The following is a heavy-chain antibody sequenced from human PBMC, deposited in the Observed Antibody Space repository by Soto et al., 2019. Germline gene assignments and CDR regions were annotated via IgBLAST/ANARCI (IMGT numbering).Heavy chain of an antibody. CDR2: INAANGYT. Sequence: QVQLVQSGAEVKKPGASVKVSCKASGYSFTSFPIHWVRQAPGQGLECMGWINAANGYTRYSQKFQGRVTINRDTSATTAYTDLSSLTSEDTAVYYCARGGGLDDWGQGTLITFS. CDR1: GYSFTSFP. V-gene: IGHV1-3*01. J-gene: IGHJ4*02. CDR3: ARGGGLDD. D-gene: IGHD3-10*01.